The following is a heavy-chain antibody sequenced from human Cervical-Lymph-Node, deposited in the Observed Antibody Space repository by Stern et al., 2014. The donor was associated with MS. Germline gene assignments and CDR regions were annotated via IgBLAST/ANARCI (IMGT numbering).Heavy chain of an antibody. CDR2: IFPGGSDI. Sequence: EVHLVESGPEVKRPGESLKISCQASGYTFTSYWIGWVRQMPGKGLEWIAIIFPGGSDIRYSPSFQGQVTISADKSSSTAYLQWNNLKASDPAIYYCARQRYFDYWGQGTLVTVSS. CDR3: ARQRYFDY. V-gene: IGHV5-51*01. CDR1: GYTFTSYW. J-gene: IGHJ4*02.